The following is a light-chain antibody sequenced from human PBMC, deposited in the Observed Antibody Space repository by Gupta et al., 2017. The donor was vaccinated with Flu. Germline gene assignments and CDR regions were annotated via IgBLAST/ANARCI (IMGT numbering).Light chain of an antibody. CDR2: GAL. CDR3: QQDGDSPWT. CDR1: QSVSSYY. J-gene: IGKJ1*01. Sequence: EIVLTQSPGTLSLSPGERATLSCRASQSVSSYYLAWYQQKPGQAPRLLIYGALRRATGIPDRFSGSGSGTDFTLTISRLEPEDFAVYYCQQDGDSPWTFGQGTKVDMK. V-gene: IGKV3-20*01.